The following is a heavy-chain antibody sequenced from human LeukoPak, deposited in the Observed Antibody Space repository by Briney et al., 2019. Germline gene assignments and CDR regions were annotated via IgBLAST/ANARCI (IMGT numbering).Heavy chain of an antibody. V-gene: IGHV3-23*01. D-gene: IGHD6-13*01. CDR2: ISDTGNT. J-gene: IGHJ4*02. CDR1: GFTLSSYA. CDR3: ARDRPGGSSWYGGFDY. Sequence: GGSLRLSCAASGFTLSSYAMSWVRQAPGKGLEWVSAISDTGNTYHADSVKGRFTISRDSSKNTLFLQMNRLRPEDAAVYYCARDRPGGSSWYGGFDYWGQGTLVTVSS.